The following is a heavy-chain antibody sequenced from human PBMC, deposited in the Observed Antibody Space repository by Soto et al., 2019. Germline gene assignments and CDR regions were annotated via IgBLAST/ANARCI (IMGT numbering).Heavy chain of an antibody. CDR1: GFSLTTAGAG. Sequence: QITLKESGPTLVKPTQTLTLTCTFSGFSLTTAGAGVGWIRQPPGKALEWLALIYWNDDTRYSPSLKSRLTITNDTSKYQVVLRMTNMDPVDTATYYCAQRGYGNFPRDNWFDPWGQGILVLVSS. J-gene: IGHJ5*02. V-gene: IGHV2-5*01. CDR2: IYWNDDT. CDR3: AQRGYGNFPRDNWFDP. D-gene: IGHD4-17*01.